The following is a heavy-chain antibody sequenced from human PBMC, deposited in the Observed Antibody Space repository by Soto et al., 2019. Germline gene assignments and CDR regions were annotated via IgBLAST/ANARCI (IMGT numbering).Heavy chain of an antibody. V-gene: IGHV4-34*12. D-gene: IGHD3-16*01. CDR1: GASLGGFH. J-gene: IGHJ3*02. CDR3: ARSPLGYDYVRQTWREVGDSFDI. CDR2: LIHGGST. Sequence: QVRLEQWGAGLLKPSETLSLTCAIYGASLGGFHWTWLRQAPGKGLEWIGELIHGGSTNYNPSLEGRVSFSLDTSKNQFSLHLMSVTAADTAVYYCARSPLGYDYVRQTWREVGDSFDIWGRGTLVTVSS.